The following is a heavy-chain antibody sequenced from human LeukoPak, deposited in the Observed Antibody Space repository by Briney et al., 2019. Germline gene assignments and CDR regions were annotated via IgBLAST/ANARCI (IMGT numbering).Heavy chain of an antibody. CDR2: INPSGGST. CDR3: ARDPATVRGAYYYDSENGFDI. CDR1: GYTFTSHS. J-gene: IGHJ3*02. D-gene: IGHD3-22*01. V-gene: IGHV1-46*01. Sequence: ASVKVSCKASGYTFTSHSINWLRQAPGQGLEWMGIINPSGGSTSYAQKFQGRVTMTRDMSTSTVYMELSSLRSEDTAVYYCARDPATVRGAYYYDSENGFDIWGQGTMVTVSS.